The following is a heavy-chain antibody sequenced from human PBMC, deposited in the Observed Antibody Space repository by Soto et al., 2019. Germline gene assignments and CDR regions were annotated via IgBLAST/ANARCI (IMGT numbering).Heavy chain of an antibody. CDR2: MNPNSGNT. V-gene: IGHV1-8*01. CDR3: VRMASSGTLNWFDP. Sequence: GASVKVSCKASESTFMNYAISWVRQAPGQGLEWMGWMNPNSGNTGYALKFQGRVSMTRNTSIYTVYLELSSLASDDTAVYYCVRMASSGTLNWFDPWGQGTLVTVSS. J-gene: IGHJ5*02. D-gene: IGHD1-1*01. CDR1: ESTFMNYA.